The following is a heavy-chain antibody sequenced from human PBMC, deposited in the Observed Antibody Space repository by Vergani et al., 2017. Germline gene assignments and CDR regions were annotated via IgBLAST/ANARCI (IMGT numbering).Heavy chain of an antibody. V-gene: IGHV1-2*02. CDR2: INPNSGGT. CDR3: ARGTRKGVVPAAIPNFDY. Sequence: QVQLVQSGAEVKKPGASVKVSCKASGYTFTGYYMHWVRQAPGQGLEWMGWINPNSGGTNYAQKFQGRVTMTRDTSISTAYMELSRLRSDDTAVYYCARGTRKGVVPAAIPNFDYGGQGTLVTVSS. J-gene: IGHJ4*02. CDR1: GYTFTGYY. D-gene: IGHD2-2*01.